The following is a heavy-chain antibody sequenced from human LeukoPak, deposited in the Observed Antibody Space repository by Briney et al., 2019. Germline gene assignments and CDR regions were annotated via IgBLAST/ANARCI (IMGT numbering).Heavy chain of an antibody. CDR3: AELGITMIGGV. V-gene: IGHV3-48*01. CDR1: GFTFSTYS. J-gene: IGHJ6*04. Sequence: GGSLRLSCVASGFTFSTYSMNWVRQAPGKGLEWVSYITSSSSAIYYADSVKGRVTVSRDNAKSSLYLQFNSLRAEDTAVYYCAELGITMIGGVWGKGTTVTISS. D-gene: IGHD3-10*02. CDR2: ITSSSSAI.